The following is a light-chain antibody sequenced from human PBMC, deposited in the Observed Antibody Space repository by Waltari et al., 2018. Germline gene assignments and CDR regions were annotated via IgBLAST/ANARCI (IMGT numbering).Light chain of an antibody. V-gene: IGKV3-20*01. CDR2: DAS. Sequence: GLKQSPGTLSLSPGAIATLSCRASQSVSRTLACYQQKPGQAPRLLIYDASLRATGIPDRFSGSGSGTDFSLNISRLEPGDFAVYYCQKYGTLPATFGQGTTVEIK. J-gene: IGKJ1*01. CDR3: QKYGTLPAT. CDR1: QSVSRT.